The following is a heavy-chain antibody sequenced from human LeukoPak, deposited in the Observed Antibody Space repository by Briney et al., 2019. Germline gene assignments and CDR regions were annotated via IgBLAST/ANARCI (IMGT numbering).Heavy chain of an antibody. J-gene: IGHJ4*02. Sequence: ASVKVSCKAPGFTFTNYAMQWVRRAPGQRLELMGWINAGNGHTRYSQRFQGRVTITRDTSATTVYMEVTSLRSEDTAVYYCARGIWSRTVSSYYFDYWGQGTLVTVSS. V-gene: IGHV1-3*01. CDR1: GFTFTNYA. CDR3: ARGIWSRTVSSYYFDY. CDR2: INAGNGHT. D-gene: IGHD3-3*01.